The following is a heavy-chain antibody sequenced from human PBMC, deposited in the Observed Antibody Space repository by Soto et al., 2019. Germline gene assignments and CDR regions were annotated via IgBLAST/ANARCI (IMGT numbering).Heavy chain of an antibody. Sequence: SLNDSCKAAGSAFPSYGVGWGRQTKEQGLEWMGWISAYNGNTNYAQKLQGRVTMTTDTSTSTAYMELRSLRSDDTAVYYCARADYYDSSGSLTSLWGQGTLVTVS. J-gene: IGHJ4*02. D-gene: IGHD3-22*01. CDR2: ISAYNGNT. CDR3: ARADYYDSSGSLTSL. CDR1: GSAFPSYG. V-gene: IGHV1-18*01.